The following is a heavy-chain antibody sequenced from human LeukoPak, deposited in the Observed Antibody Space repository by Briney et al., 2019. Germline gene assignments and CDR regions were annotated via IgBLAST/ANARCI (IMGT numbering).Heavy chain of an antibody. Sequence: GGSLRLSCAASGFTFSTYNMNWVRQAPGKGLEWVASISGSSSYIYYADSVKGRFSISRDNAKNSLYLQMNSLRAEDTAVYYCARNLLGWELHYFDYWGQGTLVTVSS. J-gene: IGHJ4*02. V-gene: IGHV3-21*01. CDR3: ARNLLGWELHYFDY. D-gene: IGHD1-26*01. CDR2: ISGSSSYI. CDR1: GFTFSTYN.